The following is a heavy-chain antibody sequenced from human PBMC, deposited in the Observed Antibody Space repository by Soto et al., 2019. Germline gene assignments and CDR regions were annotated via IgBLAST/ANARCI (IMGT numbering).Heavy chain of an antibody. D-gene: IGHD3-10*01. V-gene: IGHV4-34*01. CDR1: GGSFSGYY. Sequence: SETLSLTCAVYGGSFSGYYWSWIRQPPGKGLEWIGELNHSGSTNYNPSLKSRVTISVDTSKNQFSLKLNSMTAADTAVYYCARHNYGSGSTYFDYWGQGTLVTVSS. J-gene: IGHJ4*02. CDR3: ARHNYGSGSTYFDY. CDR2: LNHSGST.